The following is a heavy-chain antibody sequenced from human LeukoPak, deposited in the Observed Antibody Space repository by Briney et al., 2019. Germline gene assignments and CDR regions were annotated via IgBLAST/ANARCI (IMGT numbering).Heavy chain of an antibody. CDR1: GYSISGGYY. Sequence: PSETLSLTCAVSGYSISGGYYWGWIRQSPGKGLEWIASIFHTGSIYYKPSLKSRVTLSVDMSKNQFSLKLISVTAADTAVYYCARMGVSYYYDSSTYYPVAFDVWGQGTMVTVSS. CDR2: IFHTGSI. CDR3: ARMGVSYYYDSSTYYPVAFDV. V-gene: IGHV4-38-2*01. J-gene: IGHJ3*01. D-gene: IGHD3-22*01.